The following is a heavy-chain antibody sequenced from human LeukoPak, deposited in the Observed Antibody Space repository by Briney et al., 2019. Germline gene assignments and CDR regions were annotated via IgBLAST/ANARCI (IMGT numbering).Heavy chain of an antibody. CDR3: ATVVAVGGGFYFDY. Sequence: EASVKVSCKVSGYTLTELSMYWVRQAPGKGLEWMGGFDPEDGETIYAQKFQGRVTMTEDTSTDTAYMELSSLRSEDTAVYYCATVVAVGGGFYFDYWGQGTLVTVSS. CDR2: FDPEDGET. D-gene: IGHD6-19*01. V-gene: IGHV1-24*01. J-gene: IGHJ4*02. CDR1: GYTLTELS.